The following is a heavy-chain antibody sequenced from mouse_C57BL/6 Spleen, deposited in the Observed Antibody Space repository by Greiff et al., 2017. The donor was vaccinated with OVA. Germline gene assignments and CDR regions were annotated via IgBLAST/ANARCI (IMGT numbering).Heavy chain of an antibody. CDR2: ISDGGSYT. V-gene: IGHV5-4*03. J-gene: IGHJ2*01. Sequence: EVKLVESGGGLVKPGGSLKLSCAASGFTFSSYAMSWVRQTPEKRLEWVANISDGGSYTYYPDNVKGRFTISRDNAKNNLYLQMSHLKSEDTAMYYCARLVYSNPDYWGQGTTLTVSS. CDR1: GFTFSSYA. D-gene: IGHD2-5*01. CDR3: ARLVYSNPDY.